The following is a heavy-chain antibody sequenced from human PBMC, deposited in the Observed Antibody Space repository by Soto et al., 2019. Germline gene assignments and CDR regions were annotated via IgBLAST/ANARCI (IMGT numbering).Heavy chain of an antibody. V-gene: IGHV4-59*01. D-gene: IGHD1-20*01. CDR2: IYYSGST. Sequence: QVQLQESGPGLVKPSETLSLTCTVSGGSISSYYWSWIRQPPGKGLEWIGYIYYSGSTNYNPSLKSRVTISVDTSKNQFSLKRSSVTAADTAVYYCARDITGMGNWFDPWGQGTLVTVSS. CDR1: GGSISSYY. CDR3: ARDITGMGNWFDP. J-gene: IGHJ5*02.